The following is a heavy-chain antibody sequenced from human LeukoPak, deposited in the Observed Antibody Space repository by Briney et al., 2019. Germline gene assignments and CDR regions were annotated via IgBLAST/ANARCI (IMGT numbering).Heavy chain of an antibody. CDR2: INHSGSA. D-gene: IGHD6-6*01. CDR1: GGSFSDFY. V-gene: IGHV4-34*01. J-gene: IGHJ4*02. CDR3: ARAGFALAPLRGTPFDY. Sequence: PSETLSLTCAVYGGSFSDFYWSWIRQPPGKGLEWIREINHSGSANYNPSLKSRVTISVDTSKNQFSLKLSSVTAADTAVYYCARAGFALAPLRGTPFDYWGQGTLVTVSS.